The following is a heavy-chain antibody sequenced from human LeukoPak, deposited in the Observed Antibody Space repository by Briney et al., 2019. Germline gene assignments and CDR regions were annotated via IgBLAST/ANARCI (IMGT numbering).Heavy chain of an antibody. J-gene: IGHJ4*02. V-gene: IGHV4-39*07. CDR2: IYYSGST. CDR3: AGRGYSYGKGLGY. D-gene: IGHD5-18*01. CDR1: GGSVSSSTNY. Sequence: SETLSLTCTVSGGSVSSSTNYWGWIRQPPGKGLEWIGTIYYSGSTYYNPSLKSRVSLSVDTSKNQFSLKLSSVTAADTAVYYCAGRGYSYGKGLGYWGQGTLVTVSS.